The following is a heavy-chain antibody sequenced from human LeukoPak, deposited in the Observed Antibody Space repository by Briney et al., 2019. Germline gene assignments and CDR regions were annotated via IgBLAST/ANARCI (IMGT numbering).Heavy chain of an antibody. J-gene: IGHJ4*02. CDR1: GFTFSDHA. V-gene: IGHV3-64*02. CDR2: ISRNGTRT. CDR3: VRDSFYTGYDRGFGY. D-gene: IGHD5-12*01. Sequence: GGSLRLSCATSGFTFSDHALHWVRQAPGKGLQYVSAISRNGTRTFYADSVKDRFIISRDKSTKTLYLQMASLRLEDMGVYYCVRDSFYTGYDRGFGYWGRGTLVTVSS.